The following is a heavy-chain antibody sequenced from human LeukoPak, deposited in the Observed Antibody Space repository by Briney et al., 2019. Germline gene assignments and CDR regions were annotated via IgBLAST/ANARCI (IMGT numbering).Heavy chain of an antibody. J-gene: IGHJ6*03. D-gene: IGHD3-10*01. CDR1: GGSFSGYY. CDR3: ARHPDKRYYYGSGSRPSYYYYYMDV. Sequence: SSETLSLTCAVYGGSFSGYYWSWIRQPPGKGLEWIGEINHSGSTNYNPSLKSRVTISVDTSKNQFSLKLSSVTAADTAVYYCARHPDKRYYYGSGSRPSYYYYYMDVWGKGTTVTISS. V-gene: IGHV4-34*01. CDR2: INHSGST.